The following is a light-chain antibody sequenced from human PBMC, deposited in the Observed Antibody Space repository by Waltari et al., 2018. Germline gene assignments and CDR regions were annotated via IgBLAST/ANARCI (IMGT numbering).Light chain of an antibody. CDR2: NNN. V-gene: IGLV1-44*01. CDR1: SSNLGNNI. J-gene: IGLJ3*02. CDR3: AAWDDSLEGWV. Sequence: QSVLTQPPSASGTPGQRVTISCFGTSSNLGNNIQSWYLQVPGTAPKLLIYNNNQRPSGVPERFSGSKSGTSASLAISWLQSEDEAEYSCAAWDDSLEGWVFGGGTRLTVL.